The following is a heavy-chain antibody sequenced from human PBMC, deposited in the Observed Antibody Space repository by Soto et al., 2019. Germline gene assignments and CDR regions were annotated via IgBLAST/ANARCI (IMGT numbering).Heavy chain of an antibody. CDR3: ASARGYYGDYFDY. CDR2: IYYSRTT. J-gene: IGHJ4*02. Sequence: SETLSLTCTVSGGSISRSSSYWVWIRQPPGKGLEWIGSIYYSRTTYYNPSLKSRVTISVDTSKNQLSLKVNSVTAADTAVYYCASARGYYGDYFDYWGQGTLVTVSS. V-gene: IGHV4-39*01. D-gene: IGHD4-17*01. CDR1: GGSISRSSSY.